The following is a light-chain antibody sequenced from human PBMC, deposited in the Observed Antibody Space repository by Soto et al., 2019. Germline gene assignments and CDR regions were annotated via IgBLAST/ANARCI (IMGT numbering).Light chain of an antibody. J-gene: IGKJ3*01. V-gene: IGKV3-20*01. CDR3: QQYSSSLFT. Sequence: EIVLMQSPGTLSLSAGERATLSCRASQSISSSSLAWYQQKPGQAPRLLIYGASSRATGIPDRFSGSGSGTDFTLTISRLEPEDFALYYCQQYSSSLFTFGPGTKVDIK. CDR2: GAS. CDR1: QSISSSS.